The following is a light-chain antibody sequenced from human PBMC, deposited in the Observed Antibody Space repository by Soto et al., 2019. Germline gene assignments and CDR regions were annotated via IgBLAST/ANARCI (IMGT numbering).Light chain of an antibody. V-gene: IGKV1-5*01. CDR3: HRGT. J-gene: IGKJ1*01. CDR2: DAS. Sequence: DIHMTQSPSTLSASVGDRVTITFRASQSISSWLAWYQQKPGKAPKLLIYDASSLESGVPSRFSVSGSGTEFTLTFSSLQPDDFATYYCHRGTFGQGTKVEIK. CDR1: QSISSW.